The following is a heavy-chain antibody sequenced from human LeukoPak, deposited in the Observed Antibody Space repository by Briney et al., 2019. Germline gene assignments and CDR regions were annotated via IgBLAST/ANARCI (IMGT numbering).Heavy chain of an antibody. CDR1: GFSLSTRGVG. V-gene: IGHV2-5*02. CDR2: IYWDDDK. Sequence: SGPTLVKPTQTLTVTCSFSGFSLSTRGVGVGWIRQPPGKALEWLALIYWDDDKRYSPSLKSRLTITKDTSKNQVILTMTNMDPVDTATYYCAHGLWGDYGGVGFDPWGQGTLVTVSS. CDR3: AHGLWGDYGGVGFDP. J-gene: IGHJ5*02. D-gene: IGHD4-23*01.